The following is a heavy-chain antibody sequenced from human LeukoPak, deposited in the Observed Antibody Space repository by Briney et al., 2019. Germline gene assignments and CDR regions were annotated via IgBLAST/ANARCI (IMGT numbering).Heavy chain of an antibody. CDR2: ISSSSSYM. CDR3: ARTPRGGVTAIY. J-gene: IGHJ4*02. D-gene: IGHD2-21*02. CDR1: RFTFSEYA. Sequence: GGSLRLSCVASRFTFSEYAMSWVRQTPGKELEWVSSISSSSSYMYYADSVEGRFTISRDNPKNTLYLQMNSLRVEDTAVYYCARTPRGGVTAIYWGQGTLVTVSS. V-gene: IGHV3-21*06.